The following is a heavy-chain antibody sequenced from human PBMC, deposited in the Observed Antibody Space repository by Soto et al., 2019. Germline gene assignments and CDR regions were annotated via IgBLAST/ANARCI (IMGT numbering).Heavy chain of an antibody. Sequence: PSETLSLTCVVSGGTVASSHWWSWVRQSPGRGLEWIGNVYHTGDTNFNPSLQSRVTFSVDKSNNQFSLRLTSVTAADTAVYFCAREIVTAGGNNYFDPWGPGTLVTV. CDR3: AREIVTAGGNNYFDP. V-gene: IGHV4-4*02. CDR1: GGTVASSHW. CDR2: VYHTGDT. D-gene: IGHD2-21*02. J-gene: IGHJ5*02.